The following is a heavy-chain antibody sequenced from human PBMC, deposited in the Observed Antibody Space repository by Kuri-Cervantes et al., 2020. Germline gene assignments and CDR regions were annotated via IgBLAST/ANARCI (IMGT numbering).Heavy chain of an antibody. J-gene: IGHJ4*02. V-gene: IGHV3-7*03. D-gene: IGHD3-9*01. CDR3: AKDTHFDWLLGYYFDY. Sequence: GESLKISCAASGFTFSNYYMSWVRQAPGKGLEWVADIKQDGSEKYYGDSVKGRFTISRDNAKNSLYLQMNSLRAEDTALYYCAKDTHFDWLLGYYFDYWGQGTLVTVSS. CDR1: GFTFSNYY. CDR2: IKQDGSEK.